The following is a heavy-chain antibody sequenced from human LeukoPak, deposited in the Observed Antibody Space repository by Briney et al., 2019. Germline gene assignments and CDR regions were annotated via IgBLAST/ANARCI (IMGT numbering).Heavy chain of an antibody. CDR1: GVSIFSYY. CDR3: ARQGRPTYYYYGMDV. CDR2: VHYSGST. V-gene: IGHV4-59*08. J-gene: IGHJ6*02. Sequence: PSETLSLTCSVSGVSIFSYYWNWIRQPPGKGLEWIGYVHYSGSTNYNPSLKSRVTISVDTSKNQFSLKLSSVTAADTAVYYCARQGRPTYYYYGMDVWGQGTTVTVSS.